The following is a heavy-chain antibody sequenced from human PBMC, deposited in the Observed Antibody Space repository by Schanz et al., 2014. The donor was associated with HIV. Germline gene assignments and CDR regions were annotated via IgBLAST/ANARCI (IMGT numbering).Heavy chain of an antibody. CDR2: ISHDGTNK. V-gene: IGHV3-30-3*01. CDR1: GFTFSDYS. CDR3: VKGERIGYRIEVTGPTFDY. Sequence: QVQLGQSGGGVVQPGRSLRLSCAASGFTFSDYSMHWVRQAPGNALEWVAVISHDGTNKFYAGSVKDRFTISRDNAKNTLYVQIRSLRNEDTAVYYCVKGERIGYRIEVTGPTFDYWGQGTLVTVSS. J-gene: IGHJ4*02. D-gene: IGHD3-22*01.